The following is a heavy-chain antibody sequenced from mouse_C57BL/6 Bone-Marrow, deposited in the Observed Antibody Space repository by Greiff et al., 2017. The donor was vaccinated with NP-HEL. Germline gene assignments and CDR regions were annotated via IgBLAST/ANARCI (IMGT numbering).Heavy chain of an antibody. CDR1: GYAFSSSW. Sequence: VKLQESGPELVKPGASVKISCKASGYAFSSSWMNWVKQRPGKGLEWIGRLYPGDGDTNYNGKFKGKATLTADKSSSTAYMQLSSLTSEDCAVYDCARLYYGSSYGWGQGTLVTVSA. CDR2: LYPGDGDT. V-gene: IGHV1-82*01. D-gene: IGHD1-1*01. CDR3: ARLYYGSSYG. J-gene: IGHJ3*01.